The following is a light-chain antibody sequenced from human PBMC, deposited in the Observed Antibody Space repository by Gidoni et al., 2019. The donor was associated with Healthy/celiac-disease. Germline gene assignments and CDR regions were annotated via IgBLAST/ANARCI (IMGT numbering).Light chain of an antibody. J-gene: IGKJ3*01. V-gene: IGKV2-28*01. Sequence: DIVMTQSPLSLPVTPGEPAYISCRYSQRLLHSNGYNYLDWYLQKPGQSPQLLIYLGSNRASGVPDRFSGSGSGTDFTLKISRVEAEDVGVYYCMQALQTPIFTFGPGTKVDIK. CDR3: MQALQTPIFT. CDR2: LGS. CDR1: QRLLHSNGYNY.